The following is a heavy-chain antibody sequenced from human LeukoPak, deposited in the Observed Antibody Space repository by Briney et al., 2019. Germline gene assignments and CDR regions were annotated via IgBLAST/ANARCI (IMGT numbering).Heavy chain of an antibody. J-gene: IGHJ4*02. CDR1: GGSISSTSDY. CDR2: IYYSGST. D-gene: IGHD6-6*01. CDR3: ASLDSSSSRNFDY. Sequence: SETLSLTCTVSGGSISSTSDYSGWIRQPPGKGLEWIGRIYYSGSTYYNPSLKSRVTISVDTSKNQFSLKLSSVTAADTAVYYCASLDSSSSRNFDYWGQGTLVTVSS. V-gene: IGHV4-39*01.